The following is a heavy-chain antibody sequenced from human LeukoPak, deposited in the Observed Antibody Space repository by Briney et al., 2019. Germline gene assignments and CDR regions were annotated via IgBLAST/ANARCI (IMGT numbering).Heavy chain of an antibody. CDR2: IYYSGST. V-gene: IGHV4-59*01. CDR3: ARARRTRHPFDY. Sequence: SETLSLTCTASGGSISSYYWSWIRQPPGKGLEWIGYIYYSGSTNYNPSLKSRVTISVDTSKNQFSLKLSSVTAADTAVYYCARARRTRHPFDYWGQGTLVTVSS. CDR1: GGSISSYY. J-gene: IGHJ4*02.